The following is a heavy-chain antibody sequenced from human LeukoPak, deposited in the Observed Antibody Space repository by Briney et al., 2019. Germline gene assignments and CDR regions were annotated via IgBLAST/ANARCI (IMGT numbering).Heavy chain of an antibody. D-gene: IGHD1-26*01. J-gene: IGHJ4*02. CDR2: IYSGGST. Sequence: GGSLRLSCAASGFTVSSNYMSWVRQAPGKGLEWVSVIYSGGSTYYADSVKGRFTISRDNSKNTLYLQMNSLRAEDTAVYYCARSQWELRLEEYYFDYWGQGTLVTVSS. CDR1: GFTVSSNY. V-gene: IGHV3-66*01. CDR3: ARSQWELRLEEYYFDY.